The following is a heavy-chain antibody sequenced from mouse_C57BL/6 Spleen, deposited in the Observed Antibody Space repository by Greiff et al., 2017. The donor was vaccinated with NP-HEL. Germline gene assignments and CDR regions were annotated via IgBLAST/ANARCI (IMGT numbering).Heavy chain of an antibody. CDR2: ISDGGSYT. D-gene: IGHD1-3*01. CDR3: ARVLKDWYFDV. J-gene: IGHJ1*03. V-gene: IGHV5-4*01. Sequence: EVQVVESGGGLVKPGGSLKLSCAASGFTFSSYAMSWVRQTPEKRLEWVATISDGGSYTYYPDNVKGRFTISRDNAKNNLYLQMSHLKSEDTAMYYCARVLKDWYFDVWGTGTTVTVSS. CDR1: GFTFSSYA.